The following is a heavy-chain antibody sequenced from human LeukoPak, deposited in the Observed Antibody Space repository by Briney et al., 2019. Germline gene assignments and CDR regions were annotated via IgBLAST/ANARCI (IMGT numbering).Heavy chain of an antibody. CDR3: ARFPNNNWNSWFDP. CDR1: GFTFSDYY. V-gene: IGHV3-11*04. J-gene: IGHJ5*02. D-gene: IGHD1-7*01. Sequence: PGGSLRLSCAASGFTFSDYYMSWIRQAPGKGLEWVSYISSSGSTIYYADSVKGRFTISRDNAKNSLYLQMNSLRAEDTAVYYCARFPNNNWNSWFDPWGQGTLVTVSS. CDR2: ISSSGSTI.